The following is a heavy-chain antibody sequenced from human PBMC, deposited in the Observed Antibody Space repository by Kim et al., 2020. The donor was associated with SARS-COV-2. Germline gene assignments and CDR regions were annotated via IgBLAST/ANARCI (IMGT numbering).Heavy chain of an antibody. D-gene: IGHD6-6*01. V-gene: IGHV1-24*01. Sequence: AQKFQGRVTMTEDTSTDTAYMELSSLRSEDTAVYYCATVPYSSSRYYFDYWGQGTLVTVSS. CDR3: ATVPYSSSRYYFDY. J-gene: IGHJ4*02.